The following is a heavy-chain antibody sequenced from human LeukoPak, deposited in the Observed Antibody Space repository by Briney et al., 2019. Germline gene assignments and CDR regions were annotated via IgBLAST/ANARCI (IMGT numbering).Heavy chain of an antibody. Sequence: SETLSPTCTVSGGSISSSSYYWGWIRQPPGKGLEWIGSIYYSGSTYYNPSLKSRVTISVDTSKNQFSLKLSSVTAADTAVYYCAREDDTSGYYYYFDYWGQGTLVTVSS. J-gene: IGHJ4*02. CDR3: AREDDTSGYYYYFDY. CDR2: IYYSGST. D-gene: IGHD3-22*01. CDR1: GGSISSSSYY. V-gene: IGHV4-39*07.